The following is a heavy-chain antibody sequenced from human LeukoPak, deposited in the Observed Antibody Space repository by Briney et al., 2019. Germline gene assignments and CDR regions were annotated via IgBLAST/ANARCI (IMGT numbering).Heavy chain of an antibody. D-gene: IGHD3-10*01. CDR3: ARVGRPRLLWFGELLGTAFDI. CDR2: IYSGGST. CDR1: GFTVSSNY. J-gene: IGHJ3*02. V-gene: IGHV3-53*01. Sequence: GGSLRLSCAASGFTVSSNYMSWVRQAPGKGLEWVSVIYSGGSTYYADSVKGRFTISRDNSKNTLYLQMNSLRAEDTAVYYCARVGRPRLLWFGELLGTAFDIWGQGTMVTVSS.